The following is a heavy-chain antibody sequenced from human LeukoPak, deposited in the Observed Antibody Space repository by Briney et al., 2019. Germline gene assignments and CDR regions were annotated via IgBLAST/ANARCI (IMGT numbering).Heavy chain of an antibody. CDR1: GFTLSSHW. Sequence: GGSLRLSCEASGFTLSSHWMSWVRQAPGKGLEWLGNINQDGTENNSVDSVKGRFTLSRDNGKNSLFLQMNSLRADDTAVYYCARETKGNRRFDPWGQGTLVTVSS. CDR2: INQDGTEN. D-gene: IGHD1-1*01. CDR3: ARETKGNRRFDP. V-gene: IGHV3-7*01. J-gene: IGHJ5*02.